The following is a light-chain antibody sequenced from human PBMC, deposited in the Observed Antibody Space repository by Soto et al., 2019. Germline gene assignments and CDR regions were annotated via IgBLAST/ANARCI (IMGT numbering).Light chain of an antibody. V-gene: IGLV2-14*01. J-gene: IGLJ2*01. CDR2: EVS. Sequence: QCALSEPASLSGAPGQSITISCTGTISDVGGHNYVSWYQQHPGKAPKLMIYEVSNRPSGISNRFSGSKSGNTASLTISGLQAEDEADYYCSSYTSSSTLVFGGGTKVNVL. CDR1: ISDVGGHNY. CDR3: SSYTSSSTLV.